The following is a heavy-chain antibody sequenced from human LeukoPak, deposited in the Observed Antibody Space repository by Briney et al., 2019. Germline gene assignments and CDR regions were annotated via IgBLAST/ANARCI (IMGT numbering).Heavy chain of an antibody. CDR1: GGSISSSNW. Sequence: PSGTLSLTCAVSGGSISSSNWWSWVRQPPGKGLEWIGEINHSGSTNYNPSLKRRVTISVDTSQNQFSVRLSSVTAADTAVYYCARGRYLTTGGGAAAGFLDYWGQGTLVTVSS. J-gene: IGHJ4*02. CDR3: ARGRYLTTGGGAAAGFLDY. D-gene: IGHD6-13*01. V-gene: IGHV4-4*02. CDR2: INHSGST.